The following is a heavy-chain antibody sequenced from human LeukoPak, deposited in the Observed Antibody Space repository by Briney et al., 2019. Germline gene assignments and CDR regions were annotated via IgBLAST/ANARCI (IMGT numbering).Heavy chain of an antibody. Sequence: GGSLRLSCAASGFTFSNHWMTWVRQAPGKGLEWVANIKEDGSERYYVGSVKGRFTISRDNAKNSVFLQMDSLRVEDTALYYCARGQLADSYWGQGALVTVSS. CDR3: ARGQLADSY. V-gene: IGHV3-7*01. CDR1: GFTFSNHW. D-gene: IGHD3-22*01. J-gene: IGHJ4*02. CDR2: IKEDGSER.